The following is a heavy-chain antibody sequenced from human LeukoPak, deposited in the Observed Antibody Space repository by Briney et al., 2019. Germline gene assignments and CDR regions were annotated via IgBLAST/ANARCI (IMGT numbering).Heavy chain of an antibody. CDR3: ARPNWNYGWFDP. CDR2: IYHSGST. CDR1: GYSISSGYY. Sequence: SETLSLTCTVSGYSISSGYYWGWIRQPPGKGLEWIGSIYHSGSTYYNPSFKSRVTISVDTSKNQFSLKLSSVTAADTAVYYCARPNWNYGWFDPWGQGTLVTVSS. V-gene: IGHV4-38-2*02. D-gene: IGHD1-7*01. J-gene: IGHJ5*02.